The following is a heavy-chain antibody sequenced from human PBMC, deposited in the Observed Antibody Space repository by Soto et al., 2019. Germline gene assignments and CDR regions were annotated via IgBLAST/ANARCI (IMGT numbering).Heavy chain of an antibody. CDR3: ARGGYGSGSYYMFYYYYYMDV. J-gene: IGHJ6*03. CDR1: GGSISSYY. V-gene: IGHV4-59*01. D-gene: IGHD3-10*01. CDR2: IYYSGST. Sequence: QVQLQESGPGLVKPSETLSLTCTVSGGSISSYYWSWIRQPPGKGLEWIGYIYYSGSTNYNPSLKSRVTISVDTSKNQVSLKLSSVTAADTAVYYCARGGYGSGSYYMFYYYYYMDVWGKGTTVTVSS.